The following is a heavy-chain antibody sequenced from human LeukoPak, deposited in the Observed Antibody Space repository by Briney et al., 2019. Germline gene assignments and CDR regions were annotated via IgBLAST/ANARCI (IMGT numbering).Heavy chain of an antibody. CDR2: IYYSGST. CDR1: GGSISSYY. D-gene: IGHD3-22*01. J-gene: IGHJ4*02. Sequence: PSETLSLTCTVSGGSISSYYWSWIRQPPGKGLEWIGYIYYSGSTNYNPSLKSRVTISVDTSKNQSSLKLSSVTAADTAVYYCARRASSGYYGYWGQGTLVTVSS. V-gene: IGHV4-59*01. CDR3: ARRASSGYYGY.